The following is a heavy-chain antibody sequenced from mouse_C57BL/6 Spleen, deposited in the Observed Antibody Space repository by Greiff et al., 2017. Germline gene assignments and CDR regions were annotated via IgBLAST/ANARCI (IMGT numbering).Heavy chain of an antibody. CDR1: GYTFTSYW. Sequence: VQLQQSGAELVMPGASVKLSCKASGYTFTSYWMHWVKQRPGQGLEWIGEIDPSDSYTNYNQKFKGKSTLTVDKSSSTAYMQLSSLTSEDSAVYYCARWATVVATRYFDVWGTGTTVTVSS. CDR2: IDPSDSYT. J-gene: IGHJ1*03. CDR3: ARWATVVATRYFDV. V-gene: IGHV1-69*01. D-gene: IGHD1-1*01.